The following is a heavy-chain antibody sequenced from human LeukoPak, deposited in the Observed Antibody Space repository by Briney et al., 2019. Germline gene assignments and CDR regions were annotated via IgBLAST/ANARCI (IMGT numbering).Heavy chain of an antibody. V-gene: IGHV4-59*02. CDR1: GVSVSNHY. CDR2: FYYSGGT. J-gene: IGHJ4*02. Sequence: SETLSLTCTVSGVSVSNHYWSWIRQPPGKGLDWIGWFYYSGGTYFNPSLGSRVTISADTSRNHLSLNLRSLTAADTAVYYCARHSRGWHFDSWGQGALVTVSS. CDR3: ARHSRGWHFDS. D-gene: IGHD6-19*01.